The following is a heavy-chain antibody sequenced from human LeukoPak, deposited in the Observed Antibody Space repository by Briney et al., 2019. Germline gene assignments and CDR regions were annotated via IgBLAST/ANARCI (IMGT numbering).Heavy chain of an antibody. CDR2: INPKSGGT. J-gene: IGHJ4*02. V-gene: IGHV1-2*06. Sequence: RASVKVSCKASGYTFTSYYMHWVRQAPGQGLEWMGRINPKSGGTNYAQKFQGRVTMTRDTSISTAYMELSRLRSDDTAVYYCARDLLLTTAFDWGQGTLVTVSS. CDR1: GYTFTSYY. D-gene: IGHD4-17*01. CDR3: ARDLLLTTAFD.